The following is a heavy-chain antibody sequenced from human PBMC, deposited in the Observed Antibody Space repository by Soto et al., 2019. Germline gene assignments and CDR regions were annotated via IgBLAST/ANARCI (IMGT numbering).Heavy chain of an antibody. Sequence: RASVKVSCKASGYTFTSYGISWVRQAPGQGLEWMGWISAYNGNTNYAQKLQGRVTMTTDTSTSTAYMELRSLRSDDTAVYYCARGDILTGYWYYFDYWGQGTLVTVSS. V-gene: IGHV1-18*01. J-gene: IGHJ4*02. CDR1: GYTFTSYG. CDR2: ISAYNGNT. CDR3: ARGDILTGYWYYFDY. D-gene: IGHD3-9*01.